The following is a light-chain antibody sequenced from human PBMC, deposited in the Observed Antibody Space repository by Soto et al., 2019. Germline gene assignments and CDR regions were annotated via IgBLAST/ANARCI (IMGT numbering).Light chain of an antibody. CDR3: QSYDNTLKGCV. Sequence: QSLLTQPPSVSGAPGQRVIISCTGGSYNIGADYEVHWYQQLPGTAPKLLIYGNTNRPSGVPDRFSGSKSGSSASLAITGLQAEDEAEYYCQSYDNTLKGCVFGTGTKVTVL. J-gene: IGLJ1*01. CDR2: GNT. CDR1: SYNIGADYE. V-gene: IGLV1-40*01.